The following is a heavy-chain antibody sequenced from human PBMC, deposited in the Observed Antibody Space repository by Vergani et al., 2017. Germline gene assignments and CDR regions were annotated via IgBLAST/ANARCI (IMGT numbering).Heavy chain of an antibody. CDR3: ARGSRFGQQLARSAEGFQH. V-gene: IGHV4-34*01. Sequence: QVQLQQWGAGLLKPSETLSLTCAVYGGSFTGFYWRWIRQPPGNGLEWIGEINHSGSTTSNPSLKSRVTISVDTAKNQFSLKLGSVTAADTAVYDCARGSRFGQQLARSAEGFQHWGQGTLVTVSS. CDR1: GGSFTGFY. CDR2: INHSGST. D-gene: IGHD6-13*01. J-gene: IGHJ1*01.